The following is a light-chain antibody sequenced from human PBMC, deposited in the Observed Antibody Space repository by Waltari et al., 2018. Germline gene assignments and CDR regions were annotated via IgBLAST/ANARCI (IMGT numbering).Light chain of an antibody. V-gene: IGLV2-14*01. CDR1: SSDVGRYNY. J-gene: IGLJ3*02. CDR3: CSYTGTSTRWV. CDR2: EVS. Sequence: QSALTQPASVSGSPGQSITISCTGTSSDVGRYNYVSWYQQHPGKAPKFMIYEVSNRPSGVSNRFSGSKSGNTASLTISGLQAEDEADYYCCSYTGTSTRWVFGGGTKLTVL.